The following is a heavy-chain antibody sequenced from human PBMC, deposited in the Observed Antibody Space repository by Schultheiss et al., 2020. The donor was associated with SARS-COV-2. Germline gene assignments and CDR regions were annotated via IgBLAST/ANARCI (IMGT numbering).Heavy chain of an antibody. CDR3: ARERNGWLRLGYFDY. CDR2: ISYIGST. V-gene: IGHV4-59*01. J-gene: IGHJ4*02. D-gene: IGHD5-12*01. Sequence: SETLSLTCTVSGGSLTGYYWSWIRQPPGKGLEWIGYISYIGSTNYNPSLKSRATISGDMSKNHFSLKLTSVTAADTAVYYCARERNGWLRLGYFDYWGQGTLVTVSS. CDR1: GGSLTGYY.